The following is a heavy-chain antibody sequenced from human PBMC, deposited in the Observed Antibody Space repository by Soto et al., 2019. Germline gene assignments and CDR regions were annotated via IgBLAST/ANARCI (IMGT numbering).Heavy chain of an antibody. Sequence: PGGSQRLSCAAAGLTFSSYAMSWVRQAPGKGLEWVSAISGSGGSTYYADSVKGRFTLSGDNSKNTLYLQMNSLRAEDTAVYYCAKNRNRLEPTDDTFDIWGQGTMVTVSS. V-gene: IGHV3-23*01. CDR2: ISGSGGST. J-gene: IGHJ3*02. D-gene: IGHD1-1*01. CDR3: AKNRNRLEPTDDTFDI. CDR1: GLTFSSYA.